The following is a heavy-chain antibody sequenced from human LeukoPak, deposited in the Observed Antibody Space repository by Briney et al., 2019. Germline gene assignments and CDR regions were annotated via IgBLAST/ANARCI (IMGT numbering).Heavy chain of an antibody. V-gene: IGHV1-69*05. CDR3: ASSIAARSNFDY. CDR2: IIHIFGTA. J-gene: IGHJ4*02. CDR1: GDTFSSYV. D-gene: IGHD6-6*01. Sequence: SVTVSCKASGDTFSSYVISWVRQAPGQGREWMGGIIHIFGTANYAQKFQGRVTMTRDMSTSTVYMELSSLRSEVTAVYYCASSIAARSNFDYWGQGTLVTVSS.